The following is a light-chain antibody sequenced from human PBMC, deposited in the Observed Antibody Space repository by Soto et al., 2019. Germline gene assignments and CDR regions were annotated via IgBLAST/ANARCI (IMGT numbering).Light chain of an antibody. V-gene: IGKV3-11*01. CDR1: QSVSSY. CDR2: DTS. CDR3: KQRQNWRWT. Sequence: EIVLTQSPATLSLSPGERATLSCRASQSVSSYLAWYQQKPGQAPRLLIYDTSNRATGIPARFSGSGSGTDFTLTISSLEPEDFAVDYCKQRQNWRWTFGQGTKVEIK. J-gene: IGKJ1*01.